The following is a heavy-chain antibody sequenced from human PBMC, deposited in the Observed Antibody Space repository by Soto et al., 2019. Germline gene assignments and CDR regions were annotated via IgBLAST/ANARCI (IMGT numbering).Heavy chain of an antibody. CDR2: ISYDGSNK. V-gene: IGHV3-30*18. J-gene: IGHJ6*03. CDR3: AKDPQWRQYYYYYYMDV. Sequence: GGSLRLSCAAPGFTFSSYCMPWVPQAPGKGLEWVAVISYDGSNKYYADSVKGRFTISRDNSKNTLYLQMNSLRAEDTAVYYCAKDPQWRQYYYYYYMDVWGKGTTVTVS. D-gene: IGHD6-19*01. CDR1: GFTFSSYC.